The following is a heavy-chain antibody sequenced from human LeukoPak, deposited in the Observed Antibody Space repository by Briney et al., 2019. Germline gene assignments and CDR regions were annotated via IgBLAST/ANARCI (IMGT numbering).Heavy chain of an antibody. D-gene: IGHD2-21*02. CDR3: AREEYCGADCYSGFDN. J-gene: IGHJ4*02. CDR1: GGSFSSGTHY. CDR2: IYYNGNT. Sequence: PSETQSLTCTVSGGSFSSGTHYWSWIRQPPGKGLEWIGYIYYNGNTNYNPSLKSRVTISMDTSKNQFSLKLTSVTAADTAVYYCAREEYCGADCYSGFDNWGQGTLVTVSS. V-gene: IGHV4-61*01.